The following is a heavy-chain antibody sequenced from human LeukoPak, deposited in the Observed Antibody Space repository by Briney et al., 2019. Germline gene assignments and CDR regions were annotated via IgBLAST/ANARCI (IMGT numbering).Heavy chain of an antibody. J-gene: IGHJ4*02. Sequence: GGSLRLSCAASGSTFSSYGMHWVRQAPGKGLEWVALLSYDGSNKYYADSVKGRFTISRDNSKNTLYLQMNSLRAEDTAVYYCAKSMTTMTTLSYFDCWGQGTLVTVSS. V-gene: IGHV3-30*18. CDR1: GSTFSSYG. CDR3: AKSMTTMTTLSYFDC. CDR2: LSYDGSNK. D-gene: IGHD4-11*01.